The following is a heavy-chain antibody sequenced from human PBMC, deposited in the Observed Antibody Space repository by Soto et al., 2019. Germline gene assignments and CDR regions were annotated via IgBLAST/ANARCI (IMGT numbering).Heavy chain of an antibody. CDR3: ARSIGYDYIWGSYRQRGDLDY. Sequence: ASVKVSCKASGYTFTSYDINWVRQATGQGLEWMGWMNPNSGNTGYAQKFQGRVTMTRNTSISTAYMELSSLRSEDTAVYYCARSIGYDYIWGSYRQRGDLDYWGQGTLVTVSS. D-gene: IGHD3-16*02. CDR1: GYTFTSYD. CDR2: MNPNSGNT. V-gene: IGHV1-8*01. J-gene: IGHJ4*02.